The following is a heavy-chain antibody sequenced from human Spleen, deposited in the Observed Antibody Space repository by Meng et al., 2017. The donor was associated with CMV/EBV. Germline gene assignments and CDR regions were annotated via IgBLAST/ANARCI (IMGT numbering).Heavy chain of an antibody. Sequence: GESLKISCAASGFTFTNYWMHWVRQAPGKGLEWVSGISGSGESTYYADSVKGRFTISRDNSKNTLYLQMNCLRAEDTAVYYCARDSHYGMDVWGQGTTVTVSS. V-gene: IGHV3-23*01. CDR1: GFTFTNYW. CDR3: ARDSHYGMDV. CDR2: ISGSGEST. J-gene: IGHJ6*02.